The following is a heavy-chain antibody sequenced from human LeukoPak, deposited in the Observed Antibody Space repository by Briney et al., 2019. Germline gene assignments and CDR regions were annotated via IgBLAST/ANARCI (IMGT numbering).Heavy chain of an antibody. D-gene: IGHD5-24*01. V-gene: IGHV1-46*01. Sequence: PGASVKVSCKASGYTFTSYYMHWVRQASGQGLEWMGIINPSGGSTSYAQKFQGRVTMTRDTSTSTVYMELSSLRSEDTAVYYCARDAGWLQFDYWGQGTLVTVSS. CDR3: ARDAGWLQFDY. CDR1: GYTFTSYY. CDR2: INPSGGST. J-gene: IGHJ4*02.